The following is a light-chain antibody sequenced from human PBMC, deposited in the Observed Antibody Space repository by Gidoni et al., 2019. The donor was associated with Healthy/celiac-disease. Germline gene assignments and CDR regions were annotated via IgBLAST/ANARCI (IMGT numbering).Light chain of an antibody. CDR2: LGS. V-gene: IGKV2-28*01. Sequence: EIVMTQSPLSLPVTPGEPASISCRSSQSLLHSNGYNYLDWYLQKPGQSPPLLFYLGSHRASGVPDGFCGSGSGTDFTLKLRRVAAEVVGVYYCMQALQTPRTFGPGTKVDIK. CDR3: MQALQTPRT. CDR1: QSLLHSNGYNY. J-gene: IGKJ3*01.